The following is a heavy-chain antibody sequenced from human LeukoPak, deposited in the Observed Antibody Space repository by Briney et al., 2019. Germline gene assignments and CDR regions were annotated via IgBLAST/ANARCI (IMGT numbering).Heavy chain of an antibody. CDR1: GFTFSDYY. CDR3: ARGYTYYHDSSGYSY. CDR2: ISSSGSTI. V-gene: IGHV3-11*01. J-gene: IGHJ4*02. Sequence: GGSLRLSCAASGFTFSDYYMSWIRQAPGKGLEWVSYISSSGSTIYYADSVKGRFTISRDNAKNSLYLQMSSLRAEDTAVYYCARGYTYYHDSSGYSYWGQGTLVTVSS. D-gene: IGHD3-22*01.